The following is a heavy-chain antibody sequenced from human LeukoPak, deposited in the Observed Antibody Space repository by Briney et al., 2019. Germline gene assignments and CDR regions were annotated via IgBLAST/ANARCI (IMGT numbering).Heavy chain of an antibody. Sequence: GGSLSLSCAVSGFTFSDHFLDWVRQAPGKGLEWVGRSRNKAKSYTTEYAASVKGRFTISRDDSKNSLYLQMNSLRTEDTAVYYCVRVGSVAGSDYLDYWGQGTLVTVSS. CDR1: GFTFSDHF. D-gene: IGHD6-19*01. V-gene: IGHV3-72*01. J-gene: IGHJ4*02. CDR3: VRVGSVAGSDYLDY. CDR2: SRNKAKSYTT.